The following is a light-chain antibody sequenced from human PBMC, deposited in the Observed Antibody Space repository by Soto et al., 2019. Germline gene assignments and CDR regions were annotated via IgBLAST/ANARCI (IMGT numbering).Light chain of an antibody. CDR2: DVS. Sequence: QSALTQPASVSGSPGQSITISCTGTSSDVGGYNYVSWYQQHPGKAPKLMIYDVSNRPSGVSNRSSGSRSGSTASLTISGLQAEDEAHYYCSSYTGSTTLVVFGGGTKVTVL. CDR1: SSDVGGYNY. J-gene: IGLJ2*01. CDR3: SSYTGSTTLVV. V-gene: IGLV2-14*03.